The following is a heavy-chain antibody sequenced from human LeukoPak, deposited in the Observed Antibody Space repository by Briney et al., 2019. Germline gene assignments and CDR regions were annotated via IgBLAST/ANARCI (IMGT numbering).Heavy chain of an antibody. D-gene: IGHD3-22*01. CDR1: GFTVSSNH. Sequence: PGGSLRLSCAVSGFTVSSNHMSWVRQAPGKGLEWVSVFYSGGDTYYADSVKGRFTISRDNSKNTLYLQMNSLRAEDTAVYYCAKDPPFAYYYDSSGYFDYWGQGTLVTVSS. CDR2: FYSGGDT. J-gene: IGHJ4*02. CDR3: AKDPPFAYYYDSSGYFDY. V-gene: IGHV3-53*01.